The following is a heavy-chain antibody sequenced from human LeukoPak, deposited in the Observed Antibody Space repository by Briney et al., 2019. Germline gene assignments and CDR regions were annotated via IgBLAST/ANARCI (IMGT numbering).Heavy chain of an antibody. Sequence: GGSLRLSCAASGFTFNDYTMHWVRQAPGRGLEWVSLVSWDGKTTYYADSVKGRFIISRDNAKNSLYLQMNSLRADDTAVYYCARFAAGGSYYYYMDVWGKGTTVTVSS. J-gene: IGHJ6*03. CDR1: GFTFNDYT. CDR3: ARFAAGGSYYYYMDV. CDR2: VSWDGKTT. D-gene: IGHD3-10*01. V-gene: IGHV3-43*01.